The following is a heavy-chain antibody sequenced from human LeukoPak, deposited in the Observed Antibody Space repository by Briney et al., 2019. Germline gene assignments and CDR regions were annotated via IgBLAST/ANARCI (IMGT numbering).Heavy chain of an antibody. J-gene: IGHJ4*02. Sequence: ASVKVSCKASGYTFTSYYMHWVRQAPGQGLEWMGIINPSGGSTSYAQKFQGRVTMTRDMSTSTAYMELSSLRSEDTAVYYCARERTTFGGVIGYYFDYWGQGTLVTVSS. D-gene: IGHD3-16*02. CDR1: GYTFTSYY. V-gene: IGHV1-46*01. CDR2: INPSGGST. CDR3: ARERTTFGGVIGYYFDY.